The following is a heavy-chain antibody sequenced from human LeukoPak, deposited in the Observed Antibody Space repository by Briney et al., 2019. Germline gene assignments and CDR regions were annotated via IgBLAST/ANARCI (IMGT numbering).Heavy chain of an antibody. J-gene: IGHJ4*02. CDR3: ARRGAVAGENDY. CDR1: GGSISSYY. D-gene: IGHD6-19*01. CDR2: IYYSGST. V-gene: IGHV4-59*08. Sequence: SETLSLTCTVSGGSISSYYWSWIRQPPRKGLEWIGYIYYSGSTNYNPSLKSRVTISVDTSKNQFSLKLSSVTAADTAVYYCARRGAVAGENDYWGQGTLVTVSS.